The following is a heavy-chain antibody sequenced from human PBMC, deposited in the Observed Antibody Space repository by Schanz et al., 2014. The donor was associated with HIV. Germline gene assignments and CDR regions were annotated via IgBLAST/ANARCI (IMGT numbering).Heavy chain of an antibody. J-gene: IGHJ3*01. V-gene: IGHV1-8*01. CDR3: ARMSPSSTSYGDAFDV. Sequence: QVQLVQSGAEATKPGASVMLSCTASGYSFTSYDINWVRQATGLGLEWMGWMNPNSGYTGYAQKFQGRVTMTRHTPTSTAYMELSSLRSDDTAVYYCARMSPSSTSYGDAFDVWGQGTMITVSS. CDR1: GYSFTSYD. D-gene: IGHD2-2*01. CDR2: MNPNSGYT.